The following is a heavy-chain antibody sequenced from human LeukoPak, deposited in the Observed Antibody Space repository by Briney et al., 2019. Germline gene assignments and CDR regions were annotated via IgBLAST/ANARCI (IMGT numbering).Heavy chain of an antibody. CDR1: GYTFTSYY. CDR3: ATSSSWPPNFDY. D-gene: IGHD6-13*01. V-gene: IGHV1-46*01. J-gene: IGHJ4*02. CDR2: INPSGGST. Sequence: ASVKVSCKASGYTFTSYYMHWVRQAPGQGLEWMGIINPSGGSTSYAQKFQGRLTMTRDTSTSTVYMELSSLRPEDTAVYYCATSSSWPPNFDYWGQGTLVTVSS.